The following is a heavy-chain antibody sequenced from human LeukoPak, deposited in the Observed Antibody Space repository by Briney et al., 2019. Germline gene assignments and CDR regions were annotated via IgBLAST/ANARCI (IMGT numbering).Heavy chain of an antibody. V-gene: IGHV1-2*02. J-gene: IGHJ4*02. D-gene: IGHD2-21*01. Sequence: ASVKVSCKASGYTFTDYYVNWVRQAPGQGLEWVGWINPTSCGTSYARKFQGRVTLTRDTSINTAYMDLSSLRYDDTAIYYCARGHSGDGYHFDYWGQGTLVAVSS. CDR1: GYTFTDYY. CDR3: ARGHSGDGYHFDY. CDR2: INPTSCGT.